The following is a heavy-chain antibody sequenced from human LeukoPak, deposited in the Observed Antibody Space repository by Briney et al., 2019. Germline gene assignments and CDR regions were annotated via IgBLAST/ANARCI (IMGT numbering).Heavy chain of an antibody. CDR3: AREGGPAANNYYYYYMDV. Sequence: PGGSLRLSCAASGFTFSSYAMHWVRQAPGKGLEWVAVISYDGSNKYYADSVKGRFTISRDNSKNTLYLQMNSLRAEDTAVYYCAREGGPAANNYYYYYMDVWGKGTTVTVSS. V-gene: IGHV3-30-3*01. J-gene: IGHJ6*03. D-gene: IGHD2-2*01. CDR2: ISYDGSNK. CDR1: GFTFSSYA.